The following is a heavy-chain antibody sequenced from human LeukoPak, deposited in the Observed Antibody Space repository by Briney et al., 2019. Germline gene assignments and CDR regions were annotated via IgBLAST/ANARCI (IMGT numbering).Heavy chain of an antibody. J-gene: IGHJ3*02. CDR1: GFTFSSYA. CDR2: ISSSSSTI. D-gene: IGHD1-26*01. V-gene: IGHV3-48*04. CDR3: AKSRWETYAVRAFDI. Sequence: GGSLRLSCAASGFTFSSYAMSWVRQAPGKGLEWVSYISSSSSTIYYADSVKGRFTISRDNAKNSLYLQMNSLRAEDTAVYYCAKSRWETYAVRAFDIWGQGTMVTVSS.